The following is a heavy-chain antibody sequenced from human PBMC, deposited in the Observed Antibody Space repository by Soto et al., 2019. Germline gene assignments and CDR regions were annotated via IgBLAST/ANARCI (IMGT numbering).Heavy chain of an antibody. J-gene: IGHJ6*02. CDR2: TYYRSKWYN. D-gene: IGHD2-15*01. CDR3: ARVVVAVPYYYYGMDV. Sequence: SQTLSLTCAISGDSVSSNSAAWNWIRQSPSRGLEWLGRTYYRSKWYNDYAVSVKSRITINPDTSKNQFSLQLNSVTPEDTAVYYCARVVVAVPYYYYGMDVWGQGTTVTVSS. V-gene: IGHV6-1*01. CDR1: GDSVSSNSAA.